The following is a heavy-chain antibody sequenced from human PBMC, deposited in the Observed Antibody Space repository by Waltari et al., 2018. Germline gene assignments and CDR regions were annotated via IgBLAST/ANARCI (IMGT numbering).Heavy chain of an antibody. D-gene: IGHD5-12*01. CDR2: IRYDGSNK. Sequence: QVQLVESGGGVVQPGGSLRLSCAASGFTFSSYGMPWVRRAPGKGLEWVAFIRYDGSNKYYADSVKGRFTISRDNSKNTLYLQMNSLRAEDTAVYYCAKGIGWLQDYLDYWGQGTLVTVSS. J-gene: IGHJ4*02. CDR1: GFTFSSYG. V-gene: IGHV3-30*02. CDR3: AKGIGWLQDYLDY.